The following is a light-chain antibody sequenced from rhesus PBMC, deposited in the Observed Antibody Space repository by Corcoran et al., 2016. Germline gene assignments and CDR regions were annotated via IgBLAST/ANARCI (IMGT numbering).Light chain of an antibody. CDR2: KAA. CDR1: QGIIHN. J-gene: IGKJ2*01. CDR3: QHGYGILYS. V-gene: IGKV1-25*01. Sequence: DIQMTQSPSSLSVSVGDRVTITCRASQGIIHNLAWYQQKPGKVPKLLIYKAATLQSGIPSRFSGSGSWTDFTLTISSLQPGDFATYYCQHGYGILYSFGQGTKVEIK.